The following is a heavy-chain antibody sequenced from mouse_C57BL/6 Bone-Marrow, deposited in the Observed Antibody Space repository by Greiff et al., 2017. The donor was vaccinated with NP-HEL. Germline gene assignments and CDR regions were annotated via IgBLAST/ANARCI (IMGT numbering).Heavy chain of an antibody. CDR2: INPNNGGT. V-gene: IGHV1-26*01. Sequence: EVQLQQSGPELVKPGASVKISCKASGYTFTDYYMNWVKQSHGKSLEWIGDINPNNGGTSYNQKFKGKATLTVDKSSSTAYMELRSLTSEDSAVYYCARQAPLLRPVEDWGQGTTLTVSS. D-gene: IGHD1-2*01. J-gene: IGHJ2*01. CDR3: ARQAPLLRPVED. CDR1: GYTFTDYY.